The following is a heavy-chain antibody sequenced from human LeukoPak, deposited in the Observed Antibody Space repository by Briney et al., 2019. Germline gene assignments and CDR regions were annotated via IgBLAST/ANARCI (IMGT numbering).Heavy chain of an antibody. CDR3: ARLETSSGSLSYFDY. D-gene: IGHD6-19*01. CDR2: IYHSGST. V-gene: IGHV4-39*07. Sequence: SETLSLTCTVSGGSISSSSYYWGWIRQPPGKGLEWIGYIYHSGSTNYNPSLKSRVTISVDTSKNQFSLKLSSVTAADTAVYYCARLETSSGSLSYFDYWGQGTLVTVSP. J-gene: IGHJ4*02. CDR1: GGSISSSSYY.